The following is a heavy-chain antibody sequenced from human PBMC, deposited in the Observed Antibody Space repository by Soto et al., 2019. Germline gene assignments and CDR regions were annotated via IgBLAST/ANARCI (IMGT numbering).Heavy chain of an antibody. J-gene: IGHJ4*02. CDR2: ISAHNGNT. D-gene: IGHD1-1*01. CDR3: ARGRYGDY. CDR1: GYAFTTYG. V-gene: IGHV1-18*01. Sequence: QVHLVQSGAEVKKPGASVKVSCQGSGYAFTTYGITWVRQAPGQGLEWMGWISAHNGNTNYAQKLQGRVTVTRDTSSSTAYMELRSLRYDATVVYYCARGRYGDYWGQGALVTVSS.